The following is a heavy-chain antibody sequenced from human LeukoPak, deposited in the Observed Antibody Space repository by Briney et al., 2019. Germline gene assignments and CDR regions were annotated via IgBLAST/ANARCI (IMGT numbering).Heavy chain of an antibody. Sequence: PSETLSLTCTVSGGSISSYYWSWIRQPPGKGLERIGYIYYSGSTNYNPSFKSRVTISVDTSKNQFSLKLSSVTAADTAVYYCAAGGSYASAFDIWGQGTMVTVSS. V-gene: IGHV4-59*01. J-gene: IGHJ3*02. CDR2: IYYSGST. CDR1: GGSISSYY. CDR3: AAGGSYASAFDI. D-gene: IGHD1-26*01.